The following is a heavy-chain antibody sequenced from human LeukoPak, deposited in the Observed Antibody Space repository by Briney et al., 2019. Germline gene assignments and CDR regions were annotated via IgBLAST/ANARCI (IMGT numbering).Heavy chain of an antibody. CDR2: INPSGDST. D-gene: IGHD5-18*01. CDR1: GYTFTSYY. V-gene: IGHV1-46*01. Sequence: ASVKVSCKASGYTFTSYYMHWVRQAPGQGLEWMGIINPSGDSTSYAQKFQGRVTMTRDTSTSTVYMELSSLRSEDTAVYYCARVGYSYGIDYWGQGTLVTVSS. CDR3: ARVGYSYGIDY. J-gene: IGHJ4*02.